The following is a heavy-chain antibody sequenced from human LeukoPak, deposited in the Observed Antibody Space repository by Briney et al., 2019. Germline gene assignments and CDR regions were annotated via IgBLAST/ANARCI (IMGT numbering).Heavy chain of an antibody. J-gene: IGHJ4*02. D-gene: IGHD6-19*01. CDR2: VSGSGSEI. Sequence: PGGSLRLSCAASGFTFNNFVMNWVRQAPGKGLEWIAYVSGSGSEIHYGDSVKGRFTISRENAKSTEYLQMDSLRAEDMALYYCATKVPGTSHFSAWGQGTLVTVSS. V-gene: IGHV3-48*03. CDR3: ATKVPGTSHFSA. CDR1: GFTFNNFV.